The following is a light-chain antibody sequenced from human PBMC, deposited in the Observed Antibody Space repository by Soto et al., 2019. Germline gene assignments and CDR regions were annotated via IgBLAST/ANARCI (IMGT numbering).Light chain of an antibody. Sequence: EILLTQSPATLSLSPGERATLSCGASKSVSSSYLAWYQQKPGLAPRLLIYDASSRATGIPDRFSGSGSGTDFTLTISRLEPEDFAVYYCQQYGSSPPWTFGQGTKVEIK. CDR1: KSVSSSY. J-gene: IGKJ1*01. CDR3: QQYGSSPPWT. V-gene: IGKV3D-20*01. CDR2: DAS.